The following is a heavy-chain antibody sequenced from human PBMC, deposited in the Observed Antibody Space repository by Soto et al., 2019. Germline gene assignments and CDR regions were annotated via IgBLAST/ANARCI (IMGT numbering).Heavy chain of an antibody. D-gene: IGHD3-9*01. V-gene: IGHV4-61*01. Sequence: QVQLQESGPGLVKPSETLSLTCTVSGGSVSSGSYYWSWIRQPPGKGLEWIGYIYYSGSTNYNPSLKSRFTISVDTSKNQFSLKLSSVTAADTAVYYCAREGGDILTGYLLHFDYWGQGTLVTVSS. CDR1: GGSVSSGSYY. CDR2: IYYSGST. CDR3: AREGGDILTGYLLHFDY. J-gene: IGHJ4*02.